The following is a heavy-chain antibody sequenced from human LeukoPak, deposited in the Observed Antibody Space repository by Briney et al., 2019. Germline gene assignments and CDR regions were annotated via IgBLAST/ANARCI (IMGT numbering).Heavy chain of an antibody. CDR1: GFTFDDYA. J-gene: IGHJ4*02. CDR3: AKEGGYGSGFDY. D-gene: IGHD3-10*01. CDR2: ISWNSGSI. Sequence: GGSLRLSCAASGFTFDDYAMHWVRQAPGKGLEWVSGISWNSGSIGYADSVKGRFTISRDNAKNSLYLQMNSLRAEDTALYYCAKEGGYGSGFDYWGQGTLVTASS. V-gene: IGHV3-9*01.